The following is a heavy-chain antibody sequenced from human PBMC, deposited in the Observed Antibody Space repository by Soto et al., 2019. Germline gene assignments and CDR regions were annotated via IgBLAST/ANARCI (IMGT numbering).Heavy chain of an antibody. Sequence: SSETLSLTCTVSGGSISSYYWAWIRQPPGKGLEWLANIFYSGSTYYNPSLASRVTVSVDTSKNEFSLKLRSVTAADTAVYYCARQPTTGDTDLWFDPWGQGTLVTVSS. J-gene: IGHJ5*02. CDR2: IFYSGST. CDR3: ARQPTTGDTDLWFDP. V-gene: IGHV4-39*01. D-gene: IGHD2-21*01. CDR1: GGSISSYY.